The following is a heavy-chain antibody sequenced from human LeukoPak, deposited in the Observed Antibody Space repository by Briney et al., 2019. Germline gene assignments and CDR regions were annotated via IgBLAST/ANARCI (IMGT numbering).Heavy chain of an antibody. CDR1: GFTFSNAW. J-gene: IGHJ2*01. CDR3: ATGRDFDL. CDR2: IKSKPDGETT. V-gene: IGHV3-15*01. Sequence: GGSLRLSCAASGFTFSNAWMNWVRQAPGKGQEWVRRIKSKPDGETTDYAAPVKGRFTISRDDSKNMVYVQMNSLKTEDTAVYYCATGRDFDLWGRGTLVTVSS.